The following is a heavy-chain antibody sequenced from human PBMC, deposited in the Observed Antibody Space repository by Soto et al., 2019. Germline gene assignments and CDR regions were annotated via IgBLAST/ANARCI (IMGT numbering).Heavy chain of an antibody. CDR2: IYSDGNS. CDR1: GFTVSTNN. D-gene: IGHD1-26*01. Sequence: EVHLVESGGGVVQPGGSLRLSCAASGFTVSTNNMIWVRQAPGKGPEWVSAIYSDGNSYYTDSVQGRFTISRDNSKNTLYLQMNSLRVEDTAIYYGASVGITTRWFDPWGPGALVTVSS. V-gene: IGHV3-66*01. J-gene: IGHJ5*02. CDR3: ASVGITTRWFDP.